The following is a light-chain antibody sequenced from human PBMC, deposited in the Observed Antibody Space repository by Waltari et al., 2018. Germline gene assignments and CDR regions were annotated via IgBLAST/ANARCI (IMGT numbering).Light chain of an antibody. V-gene: IGLV1-47*01. CDR1: SPNIRRHY. CDR2: RNN. J-gene: IGLJ3*02. CDR3: AAWDDSLSGWV. Sequence: QSVLTQPPSASGTPGQRVTISCSGSSPNIRRHYVNWYQQLPGTAPKLLIYRNNQRPSGVPDRFSGSKSGTSASLAISGLRSEDEADYYCAAWDDSLSGWVFGGGTKLTVL.